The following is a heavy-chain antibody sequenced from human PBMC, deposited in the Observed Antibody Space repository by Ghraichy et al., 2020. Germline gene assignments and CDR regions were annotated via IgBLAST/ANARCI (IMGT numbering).Heavy chain of an antibody. V-gene: IGHV4-39*01. J-gene: IGHJ4*02. D-gene: IGHD5-24*01. CDR1: GGSISSSSYY. CDR3: ARTYQEMATILY. CDR2: IYYSGST. Sequence: SETLSLTCTVSGGSISSSSYYWGWIRQPPGKGLEWIGSIYYSGSTYYNPSLKSRVTISVDTSKNQFSLKLSSVTAADTAVYYCARTYQEMATILYWGQGTLVTVSS.